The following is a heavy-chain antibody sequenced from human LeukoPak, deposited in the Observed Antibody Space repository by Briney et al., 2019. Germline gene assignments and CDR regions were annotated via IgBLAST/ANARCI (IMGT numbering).Heavy chain of an antibody. J-gene: IGHJ4*02. CDR2: IYYSGTT. D-gene: IGHD2-2*01. CDR1: GGSISGSTYY. Sequence: SETLSLTCTVSGGSISGSTYYWGWIRQPPGKGLEWIGDIYYSGTTYYNPSLKSRVTISVDPSKNQFSLKLTSVAAADAAVYYYARDRGHGLFCSSSTCYFDYWGQGILVTVSS. V-gene: IGHV4-39*07. CDR3: ARDRGHGLFCSSSTCYFDY.